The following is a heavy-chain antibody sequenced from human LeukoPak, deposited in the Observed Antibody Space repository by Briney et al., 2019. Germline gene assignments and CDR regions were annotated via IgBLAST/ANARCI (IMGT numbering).Heavy chain of an antibody. Sequence: GGSLRLSCAASGFTFSSYAMSWVRQAPGKGLEWVSAISGSGGSTYYADSVKGRFTISRDNSKNTLYLQMNSLRAEDTAVYYCAKDHARDSSGYYYSHYWGQGTLVTVSS. D-gene: IGHD3-22*01. CDR2: ISGSGGST. V-gene: IGHV3-23*01. CDR3: AKDHARDSSGYYYSHY. J-gene: IGHJ4*02. CDR1: GFTFSSYA.